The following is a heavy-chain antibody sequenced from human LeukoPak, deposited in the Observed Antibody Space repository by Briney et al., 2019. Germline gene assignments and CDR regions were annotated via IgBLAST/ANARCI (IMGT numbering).Heavy chain of an antibody. J-gene: IGHJ5*02. CDR3: VKDEDCSGGTCWGGWFDH. Sequence: GGSLRLSCSASGFTFSSYAIHWVRQAPGKGLEYVSAISSDGGTTYYADSVKGRFTISRDNSKNTLYLQMSSLRAEDTAVYYCVKDEDCSGGTCWGGWFDHWAREPWSPSPQ. V-gene: IGHV3-64D*06. CDR2: ISSDGGTT. CDR1: GFTFSSYA. D-gene: IGHD2-15*01.